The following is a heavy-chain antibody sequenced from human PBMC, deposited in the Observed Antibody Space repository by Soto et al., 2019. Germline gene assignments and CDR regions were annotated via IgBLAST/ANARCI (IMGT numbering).Heavy chain of an antibody. CDR3: AKLHSTYYDFWSGYSDLPDDAFGI. J-gene: IGHJ3*02. CDR1: GFTFSSYG. V-gene: IGHV3-30*18. Sequence: GGSLRLSCAASGFTFSSYGMHWVRQAPGKGLEWVAVISYDGSNKYYADSVKGRFTISRDNSKNTLYLQMNSLRAEDTAVYYCAKLHSTYYDFWSGYSDLPDDAFGIWGQGTMVTVSS. CDR2: ISYDGSNK. D-gene: IGHD3-3*01.